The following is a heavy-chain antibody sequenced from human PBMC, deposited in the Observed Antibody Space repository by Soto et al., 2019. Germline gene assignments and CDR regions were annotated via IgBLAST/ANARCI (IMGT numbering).Heavy chain of an antibody. D-gene: IGHD4-17*01. Sequence: SETLSLTCTVSGGSISSSSYYWGWIRQPPGKGLEWIGSIYYSGSTYYNPSLKSRVTISVDTSKNQFSLKLSSVTAADTAVYYCAKTTVVTFGEDAFDIWGQGTMVTVSS. CDR2: IYYSGST. CDR1: GGSISSSSYY. V-gene: IGHV4-39*01. CDR3: AKTTVVTFGEDAFDI. J-gene: IGHJ3*02.